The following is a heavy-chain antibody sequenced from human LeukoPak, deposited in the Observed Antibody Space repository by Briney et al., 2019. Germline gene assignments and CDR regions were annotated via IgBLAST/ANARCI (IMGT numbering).Heavy chain of an antibody. V-gene: IGHV4-61*02. CDR3: ARQGSSSWYDTTFDY. CDR1: GGSISSGSYY. Sequence: SQTLSLTCTVSGGSISSGSYYWRWIRQPAGKGLEWIGRIYTSGSANYNPSLKSRVTISVDTSKNQFSLKLSSVTAADTAVYYCARQGSSSWYDTTFDYWGQGTLVTVSS. J-gene: IGHJ4*02. D-gene: IGHD6-13*01. CDR2: IYTSGSA.